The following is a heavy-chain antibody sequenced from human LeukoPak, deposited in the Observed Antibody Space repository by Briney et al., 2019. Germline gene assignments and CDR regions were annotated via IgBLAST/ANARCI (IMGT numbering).Heavy chain of an antibody. D-gene: IGHD3-22*01. CDR2: ISGSGGST. Sequence: GGSLRLSCAASGFTFSSYAMSWVRQAPGKGLEWVSAISGSGGSTYYADSVKGRFTISRDNSKNTLYLQVNTLRAEDTAVYYCAKDGTSFISYYYDSSGFYDCWGQGTLVTVSS. V-gene: IGHV3-23*01. CDR3: AKDGTSFISYYYDSSGFYDC. J-gene: IGHJ4*02. CDR1: GFTFSSYA.